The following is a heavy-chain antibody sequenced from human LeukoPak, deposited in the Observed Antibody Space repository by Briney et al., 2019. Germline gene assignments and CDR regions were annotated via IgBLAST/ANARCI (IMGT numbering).Heavy chain of an antibody. J-gene: IGHJ6*02. CDR2: TTGSGGST. CDR1: GFTFSSYG. D-gene: IGHD2/OR15-2a*01. V-gene: IGHV3-23*01. CDR3: AKANRNYYVMDV. Sequence: GGSLRPSCAAAGFTFSSYGVMWGRQAPGKGLEWVSATTGSGGSTYYADSVKGRWTIARDNSKTTVYLQMHSLRAEDTALYYCAKANRNYYVMDVWGQGTTVTVSS.